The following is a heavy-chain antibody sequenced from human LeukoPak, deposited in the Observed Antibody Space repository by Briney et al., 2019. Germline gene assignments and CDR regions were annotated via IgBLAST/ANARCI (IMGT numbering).Heavy chain of an antibody. CDR3: ARYEGGYSGYDSDY. CDR1: GFTFSSYE. J-gene: IGHJ4*02. V-gene: IGHV3-48*03. CDR2: ISSSGSTI. D-gene: IGHD5-12*01. Sequence: PGGSLRLSCAASGFTFSSYEMNWVRQAPGKGLEWVSYISSSGSTIYYADSVKGRFTISRDNAKNSLYLQMNSLRAEDTAVYYCARYEGGYSGYDSDYWGQGTLVTVSS.